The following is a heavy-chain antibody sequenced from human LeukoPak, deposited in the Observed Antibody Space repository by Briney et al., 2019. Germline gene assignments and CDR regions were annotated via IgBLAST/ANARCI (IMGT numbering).Heavy chain of an antibody. V-gene: IGHV3-21*04. CDR2: ISSSISYI. CDR1: GFTFSSYS. CDR3: ARRAGAYSHPYDY. Sequence: GGSLRLSCAASGFTFSSYSVNGVRQAPGKGLEWVSSISSSISYIYYADSVKGRFTISRDNAKNSLYVQMNSLRAEDTAVYYCARRAGAYSHPYDYWGQGTLVTVSS. J-gene: IGHJ4*02. D-gene: IGHD4/OR15-4a*01.